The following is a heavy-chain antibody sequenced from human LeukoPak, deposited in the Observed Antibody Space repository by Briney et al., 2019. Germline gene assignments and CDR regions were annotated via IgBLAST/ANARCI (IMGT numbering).Heavy chain of an antibody. CDR3: AKDQGRYSSSWRFDY. CDR1: GFTFSNAW. V-gene: IGHV3-23*01. D-gene: IGHD6-13*01. J-gene: IGHJ4*02. CDR2: ISGSGGST. Sequence: PGGSLRLSCAASGFTFSNAWMSWVRQAPGKGLEWVSAISGSGGSTYYADSVKGRFTISRDNSKNTLYLQMNSLRAEDTAVYYCAKDQGRYSSSWRFDYWGQGTLVTVSS.